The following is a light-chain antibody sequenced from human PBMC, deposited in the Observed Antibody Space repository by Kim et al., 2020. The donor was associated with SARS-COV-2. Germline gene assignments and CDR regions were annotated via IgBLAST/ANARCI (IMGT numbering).Light chain of an antibody. CDR3: QQYNNLRT. CDR2: DAS. Sequence: SVSPADSATLSCRASQSISSNLAWYQQKPGQAPRLLIYDASTRATGIPARFSGGGSGTEFTLTISSLQSEDFAIYYCQQYNNLRTFGQGTKVDIK. V-gene: IGKV3-15*01. J-gene: IGKJ1*01. CDR1: QSISSN.